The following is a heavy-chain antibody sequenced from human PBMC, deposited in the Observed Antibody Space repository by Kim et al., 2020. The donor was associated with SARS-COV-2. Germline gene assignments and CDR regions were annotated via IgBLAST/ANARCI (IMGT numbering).Heavy chain of an antibody. Sequence: DSLKGRFTISRDNSKNTLYLQMNSLRAEDTAVYYCARSGRDYGDYSWFDPWGQGTLVTVSS. D-gene: IGHD4-17*01. J-gene: IGHJ5*02. CDR3: ARSGRDYGDYSWFDP. V-gene: IGHV3-30*07.